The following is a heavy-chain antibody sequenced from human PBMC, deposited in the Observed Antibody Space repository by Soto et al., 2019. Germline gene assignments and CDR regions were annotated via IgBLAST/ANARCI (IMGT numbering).Heavy chain of an antibody. J-gene: IGHJ6*02. CDR1: GYSFTNYG. CDR2: ISTYNGDT. Sequence: QVQLVKSGAEVKKPGASVKVSCKASGYSFTNYGIAWLRQAPGQGLEWMGWISTYNGDTDYAQNLQGRVIMTTDTSTTTAYMELRSLRSVDTAVYYCAREGSRPYYYYGMDVWGQGTTVSVSS. D-gene: IGHD2-15*01. V-gene: IGHV1-18*01. CDR3: AREGSRPYYYYGMDV.